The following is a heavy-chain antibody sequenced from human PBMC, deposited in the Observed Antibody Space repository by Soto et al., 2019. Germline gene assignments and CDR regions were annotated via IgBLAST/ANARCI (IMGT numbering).Heavy chain of an antibody. J-gene: IGHJ3*02. V-gene: IGHV1-69*01. D-gene: IGHD5-12*01. CDR1: GGTFSSYA. CDR2: IIPIFGTA. Sequence: QLQLVQSGAEVKKPGSSVKVSCKASGGTFSSYAISWVRQAPGQGLEWMGGIIPIFGTANYAQKFKGRVTITADESTSTAYMELSSLRSEDTAVYYCARDQVGPHGYNDAFDIWGQGTMVTVSS. CDR3: ARDQVGPHGYNDAFDI.